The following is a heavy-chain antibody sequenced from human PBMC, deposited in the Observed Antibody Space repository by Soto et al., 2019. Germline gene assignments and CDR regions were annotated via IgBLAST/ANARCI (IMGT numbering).Heavy chain of an antibody. V-gene: IGHV1-69*01. CDR1: GGTFSSYA. J-gene: IGHJ4*02. CDR3: ARSGTYDSSGYYPLYYFDY. CDR2: IIPIFGTA. D-gene: IGHD3-22*01. Sequence: QVQLVQSGAEVKKPGSSVKVSCKASGGTFSSYAISWVRQAPGQGLEWMGGIIPIFGTANYAQKFQGRVTITADASTITAYMELSSLRSEDTAVYYCARSGTYDSSGYYPLYYFDYWGQGTLVTVSS.